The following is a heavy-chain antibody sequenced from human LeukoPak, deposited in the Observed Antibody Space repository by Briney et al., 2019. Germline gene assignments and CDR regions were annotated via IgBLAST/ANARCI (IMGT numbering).Heavy chain of an antibody. Sequence: PGGSLRLSCAASGFTFSFYAMSWVRQAPGKGLEWVSVISDSGGRTYYADSVKGRFTISRDNSKNTLYLQMNSLRAEDTAVYYCANGHETKAAAGFDYWGQGTLVTVSS. CDR3: ANGHETKAAAGFDY. J-gene: IGHJ4*02. CDR2: ISDSGGRT. D-gene: IGHD6-13*01. V-gene: IGHV3-23*01. CDR1: GFTFSFYA.